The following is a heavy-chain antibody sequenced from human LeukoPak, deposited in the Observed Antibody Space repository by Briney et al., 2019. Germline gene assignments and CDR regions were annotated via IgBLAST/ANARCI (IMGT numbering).Heavy chain of an antibody. J-gene: IGHJ5*02. CDR3: ARGGSGSYSNWFDP. D-gene: IGHD3-10*01. V-gene: IGHV1-2*06. CDR1: GYIFTDYY. Sequence: ASVTVSCTASGYIFTDYYMHWVRQAPGQGLEWMGRINPNTGGTNYAQKFQGRVTMTRDTSISTAYMELSRLTSDATAVYYCARGGSGSYSNWFDPWGQGTLVTVSS. CDR2: INPNTGGT.